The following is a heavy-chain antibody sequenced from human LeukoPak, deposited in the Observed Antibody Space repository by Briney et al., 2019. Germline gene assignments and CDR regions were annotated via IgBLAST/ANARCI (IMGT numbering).Heavy chain of an antibody. Sequence: TTSQTLSLTCTVSGGSISIGGYYWSWIRQHPGKGLEWIGYIYYSGITYYNPSLKSRVTISVDTSKNQFSLYLSSVTAADTAVYYCAGVTSGEFADYWGQGTLVTVSS. CDR1: GGSISIGGYY. CDR3: AGVTSGEFADY. D-gene: IGHD3-10*01. CDR2: IYYSGIT. V-gene: IGHV4-31*03. J-gene: IGHJ4*02.